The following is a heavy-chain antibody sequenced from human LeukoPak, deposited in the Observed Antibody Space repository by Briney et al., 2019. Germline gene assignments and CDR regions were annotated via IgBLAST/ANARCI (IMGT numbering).Heavy chain of an antibody. J-gene: IGHJ4*02. V-gene: IGHV3-33*06. CDR3: AKDPRITMIVVVIKTLDY. Sequence: GRSLRLSCAASGFTFSTYGMHWVRQAPGKGLEWVALIWYDGSNKYYANSVKGRFTISRDNSKNMLYLQMNSLRAEDTAVYYCAKDPRITMIVVVIKTLDYWGQGTLVTVSS. CDR1: GFTFSTYG. D-gene: IGHD3-22*01. CDR2: IWYDGSNK.